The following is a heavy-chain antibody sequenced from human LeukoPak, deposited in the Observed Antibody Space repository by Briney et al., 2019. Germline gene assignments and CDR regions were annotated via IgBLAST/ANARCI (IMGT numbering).Heavy chain of an antibody. D-gene: IGHD2-2*01. J-gene: IGHJ4*02. Sequence: GSLRLSCAASGFPFSSYWMSWVRPAPGKGLEWVANIKQDGSEKYYVDSVKGRFTISRDNAKNSLYLQMNSLRAEDTAVYYCARDRCSSNSCFFDYWGQGTLVTVSS. V-gene: IGHV3-7*01. CDR2: IKQDGSEK. CDR3: ARDRCSSNSCFFDY. CDR1: GFPFSSYW.